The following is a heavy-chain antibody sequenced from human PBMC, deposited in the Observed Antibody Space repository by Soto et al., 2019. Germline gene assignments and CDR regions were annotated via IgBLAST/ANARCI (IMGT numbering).Heavy chain of an antibody. D-gene: IGHD2-8*01. CDR2: TSYDGSNK. V-gene: IGHV3-30-3*01. CDR1: GFTFSSYA. Sequence: PVGSLRLSCAASGFTFSSYALSWVRQAPGKGLEWVAATSYDGSNKYYADSVKGRFTISRDNSKNTLDLQMNSLRADDTAVYYCAGVYYGDDSVNSCWGQGTLVTVSS. J-gene: IGHJ4*02. CDR3: AGVYYGDDSVNSC.